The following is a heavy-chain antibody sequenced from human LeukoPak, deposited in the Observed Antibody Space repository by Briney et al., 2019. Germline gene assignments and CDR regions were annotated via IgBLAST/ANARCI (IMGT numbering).Heavy chain of an antibody. CDR3: ARDGAAYYFDY. J-gene: IGHJ4*02. CDR1: GGSFSGYY. CDR2: INLSGST. V-gene: IGHV4-34*01. D-gene: IGHD6-13*01. Sequence: SETLSLTCAAYGGSFSGYYWSWIRQPPGKGLECIGEINLSGSTNYNPSLKSRVTISVDTSKNQFSLKLSSVTAADTAVYYCARDGAAYYFDYWGQGTLVTVSS.